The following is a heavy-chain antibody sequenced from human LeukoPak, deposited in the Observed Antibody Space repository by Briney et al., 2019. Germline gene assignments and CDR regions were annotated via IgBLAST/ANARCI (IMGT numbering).Heavy chain of an antibody. V-gene: IGHV1-69*01. CDR2: IIPIFGTA. Sequence: RSSVKVSCKASGGTFSSYAISWVRQAPGQGLEWMGGIIPIFGTANYAQKFQGRVTITADESTSTAYMELSSLRSEDTAVNYCARENPVDCSSTSCYFDYWGQGTLVTVSS. D-gene: IGHD2-2*01. CDR1: GGTFSSYA. J-gene: IGHJ4*02. CDR3: ARENPVDCSSTSCYFDY.